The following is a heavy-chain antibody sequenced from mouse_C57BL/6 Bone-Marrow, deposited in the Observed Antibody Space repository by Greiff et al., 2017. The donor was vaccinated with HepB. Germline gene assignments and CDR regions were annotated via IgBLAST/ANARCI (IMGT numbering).Heavy chain of an antibody. Sequence: EVQRVESGGGLVKPGGSLKLSCAASGFTFSSYTMSWVRQTPEKRLEWVATISGGGGNTYYPDSVKGRFTISRDNAKNTLYLQMSSLRSEDTALYYCARLPITTVVATDAMDYWGQGTSVTVSS. J-gene: IGHJ4*01. V-gene: IGHV5-9*01. CDR3: ARLPITTVVATDAMDY. D-gene: IGHD1-1*01. CDR1: GFTFSSYT. CDR2: ISGGGGNT.